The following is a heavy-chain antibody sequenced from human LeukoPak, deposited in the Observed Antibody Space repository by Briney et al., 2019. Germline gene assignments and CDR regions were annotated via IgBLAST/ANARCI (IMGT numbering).Heavy chain of an antibody. V-gene: IGHV4-34*01. D-gene: IGHD6-6*01. CDR2: INHSGST. CDR1: GGSFSGYF. Sequence: SETLSLTCPVYGGSFSGYFWSWIRQPPGKGLEWIGEINHSGSTNYNPSLKSRATISVDTSKNQFSLKMRSVTAADTAVYYCARGVARSSKFHFSYYFDYWGQGTLVTVSS. CDR3: ARGVARSSKFHFSYYFDY. J-gene: IGHJ4*02.